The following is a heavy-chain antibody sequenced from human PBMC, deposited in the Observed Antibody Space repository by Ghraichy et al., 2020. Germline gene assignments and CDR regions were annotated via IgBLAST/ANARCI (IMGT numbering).Heavy chain of an antibody. Sequence: GALSLTCTVSGGSISTYYWSWIRQSPGKGLEWIGYIYYTGSTNYNPSLKSRVTISVDTSKNQFSLRLSSVTAADTAVYYCARARTSDYYYIIDYWGQGTLVTVSS. V-gene: IGHV4-59*01. CDR3: ARARTSDYYYIIDY. CDR2: IYYTGST. CDR1: GGSISTYY. D-gene: IGHD3-10*01. J-gene: IGHJ4*02.